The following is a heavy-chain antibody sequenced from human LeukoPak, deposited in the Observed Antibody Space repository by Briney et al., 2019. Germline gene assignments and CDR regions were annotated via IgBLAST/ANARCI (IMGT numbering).Heavy chain of an antibody. CDR2: ISGSVGSA. D-gene: IGHD3-10*01. J-gene: IGHJ4*02. CDR1: GFTFSSYA. V-gene: IGHV3-23*01. Sequence: PGGSLRLSCAASGFTFSSYAMSWVRQAPGKGLEWVSAISGSVGSAYYADSVKGRFTISRDNSKNTLYLQMNSLRAEDTALYYCAKDPGSFDYWGQGTLVTVSS. CDR3: AKDPGSFDY.